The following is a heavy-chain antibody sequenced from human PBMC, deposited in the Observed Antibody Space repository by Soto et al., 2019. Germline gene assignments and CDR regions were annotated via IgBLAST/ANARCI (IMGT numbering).Heavy chain of an antibody. CDR3: ARDYGSATFDY. CDR1: GFTFSSYS. D-gene: IGHD3-10*01. CDR2: ISSSSSTI. J-gene: IGHJ4*02. Sequence: EVQLVESGGGLVQPGGSLRLSCAASGFTFSSYSMNWVRQAPGKGLEWVSYISSSSSTIYYADSVKGRFTISRDNAKNSLYLQMNSLRAEDTAVYDCARDYGSATFDYWGQGTLVTVSS. V-gene: IGHV3-48*01.